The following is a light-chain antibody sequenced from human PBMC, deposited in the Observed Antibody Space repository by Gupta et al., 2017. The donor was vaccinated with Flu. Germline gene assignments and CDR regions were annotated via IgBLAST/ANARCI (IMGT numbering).Light chain of an antibody. Sequence: DIVLSQSPLSLPVTLGEPASISCRSSQSLLRSNGYNYLDWYLQRPGQSPQLLIYLGYRRATGVPDRFSGSGSGTDFTLKISRVEAEDVGVYYCVHSLQSPLFGGGTTVEIK. CDR2: LGY. J-gene: IGKJ4*01. CDR3: VHSLQSPL. CDR1: QSLLRSNGYNY. V-gene: IGKV2-28*01.